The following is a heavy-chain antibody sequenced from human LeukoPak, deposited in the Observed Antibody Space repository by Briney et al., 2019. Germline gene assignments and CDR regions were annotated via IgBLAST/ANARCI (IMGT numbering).Heavy chain of an antibody. J-gene: IGHJ6*03. CDR3: ARGPSSADFWSGYYWRAHYYYYYMDV. CDR1: GYTFTSYD. Sequence: ASVKVSCKASGYTFTSYDINWVRQATGQGLEWMGWMNPNSGNTGYAQKFQGRVTMTRNTSISTAYMELSSLRSEDTAVYYCARGPSSADFWSGYYWRAHYYYYYMDVWGKGTTVTVSS. CDR2: MNPNSGNT. V-gene: IGHV1-8*01. D-gene: IGHD3-3*01.